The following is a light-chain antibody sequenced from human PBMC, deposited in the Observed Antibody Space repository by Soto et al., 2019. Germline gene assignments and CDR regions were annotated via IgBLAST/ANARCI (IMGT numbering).Light chain of an antibody. V-gene: IGKV3-20*01. CDR2: GAS. CDR1: QSVSSSY. Sequence: EIVLTQSPGTLSLSPGERATLSCRASQSVSSSYLAWYQQKPGQAPMLLIDGASSRATGLPDRFSGSGSGTDSTLTISRLETEDFAVYYCQQYGSSPVTFGQGTKVEIK. J-gene: IGKJ1*01. CDR3: QQYGSSPVT.